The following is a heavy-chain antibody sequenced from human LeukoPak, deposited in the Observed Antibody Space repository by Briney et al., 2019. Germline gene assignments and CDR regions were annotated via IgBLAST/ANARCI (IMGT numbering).Heavy chain of an antibody. Sequence: ASVKVSCKASGYSFTKYRIHWVRQAPGQRLEWMGWINAGIGNTKYSQRFQGRVTITRDTSATTAYMELSSLRSEDTAVYYCARAVVEVYYDSRDYFDYWGQGTLVTVSS. J-gene: IGHJ4*02. CDR2: INAGIGNT. CDR3: ARAVVEVYYDSRDYFDY. D-gene: IGHD3-22*01. CDR1: GYSFTKYR. V-gene: IGHV1-3*01.